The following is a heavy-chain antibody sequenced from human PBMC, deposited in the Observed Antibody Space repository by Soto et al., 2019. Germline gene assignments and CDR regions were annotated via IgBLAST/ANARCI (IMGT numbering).Heavy chain of an antibody. CDR3: ARGTRSSSFDY. CDR2: INHSGST. Sequence: SETLSLTCAVYGGSFSGYYWSWIRQPPGKGLEWIGEINHSGSTNYNPSLKSRVTISVATSKNQFSLKLSSVTAADTAVYYCARGTRSSSFDYWGQGTLVTVSS. V-gene: IGHV4-34*01. J-gene: IGHJ4*02. CDR1: GGSFSGYY. D-gene: IGHD6-6*01.